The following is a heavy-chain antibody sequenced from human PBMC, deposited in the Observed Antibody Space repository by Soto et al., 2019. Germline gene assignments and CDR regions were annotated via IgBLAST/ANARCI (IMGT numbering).Heavy chain of an antibody. CDR1: GGSISSSSYY. CDR3: ARHRGYSYGRVDY. J-gene: IGHJ4*02. D-gene: IGHD5-18*01. CDR2: IYYSGST. V-gene: IGHV4-39*01. Sequence: QLQLQESGPGLVKPSETLSLTCTVSGGSISSSSYYWGWIRQPPGKGLEWIGSIYYSGSTYYNPSLKSRVTISVDTSKNQCSLKLSSVTAADTAVYYCARHRGYSYGRVDYWGQGTLVTVSS.